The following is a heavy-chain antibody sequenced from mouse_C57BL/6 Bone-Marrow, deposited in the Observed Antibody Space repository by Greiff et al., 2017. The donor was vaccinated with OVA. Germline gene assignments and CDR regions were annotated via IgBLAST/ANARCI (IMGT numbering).Heavy chain of an antibody. CDR1: GYSITSGYY. CDR3: ARGDYYGSSYPAMDY. V-gene: IGHV3-6*01. J-gene: IGHJ4*01. D-gene: IGHD1-1*01. CDR2: ISYDGSN. Sequence: VQLKESGPGLVKPSQSLSLTCSVTGYSITSGYYWNWIRQFPGNKLEWMGYISYDGSNNYNPSLKNRISITRDTSKNQFFLKLNSVTTEDTATYYCARGDYYGSSYPAMDYWGQGTSVTVSS.